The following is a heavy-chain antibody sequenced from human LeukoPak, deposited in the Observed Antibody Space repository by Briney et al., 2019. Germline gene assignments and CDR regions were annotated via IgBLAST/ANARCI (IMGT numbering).Heavy chain of an antibody. CDR2: INPNSGGT. J-gene: IGHJ4*02. V-gene: IGHV1-2*02. D-gene: IGHD3-10*01. Sequence: ASVKVSCKASGYTFTGYYMHWVRQAPGQGLEWMGWINPNSGGTNYAQKFQGRVTMTRDTSISTAYMELGWLTSDDTAVYYCVRAGTYYFDYWGQGTLATVSS. CDR1: GYTFTGYY. CDR3: VRAGTYYFDY.